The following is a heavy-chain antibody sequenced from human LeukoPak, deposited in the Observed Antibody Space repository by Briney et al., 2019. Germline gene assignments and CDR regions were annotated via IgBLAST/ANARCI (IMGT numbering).Heavy chain of an antibody. CDR1: GFTFSSYS. J-gene: IGHJ4*02. V-gene: IGHV3-21*01. CDR3: QKTAYEILTGYAYYFDY. D-gene: IGHD3-9*01. CDR2: ISSSSYI. Sequence: PGWSLRLSCAASGFTFSSYSMNLVRQAPGKGLEWVSPISSSSYIYYADSVKGRFTISRDNAKISLYLQMNSLRAEDTVFFFKQKTAYEILTGYAYYFDYWGQGTLVTVSS.